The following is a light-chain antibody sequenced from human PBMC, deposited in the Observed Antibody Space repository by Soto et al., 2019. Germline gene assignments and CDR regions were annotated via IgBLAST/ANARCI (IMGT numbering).Light chain of an antibody. CDR1: SSDIGNYKY. CDR2: DVS. CDR3: SSYTTTNTLV. Sequence: QSALTQPASVSGSPGKSITISCTGSSSDIGNYKYVSWYQHHPGKAPKVLIYDVSNRPSGVSDRFSGSKSGKAASLTISGRQAEDEADYYCSSYTTTNTLVLGGGTKLTVL. J-gene: IGLJ2*01. V-gene: IGLV2-14*01.